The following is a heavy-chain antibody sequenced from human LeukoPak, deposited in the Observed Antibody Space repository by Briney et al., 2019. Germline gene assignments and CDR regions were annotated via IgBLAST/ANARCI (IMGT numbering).Heavy chain of an antibody. D-gene: IGHD4-23*01. CDR2: ITSDGSST. CDR3: ARGRPHGNDY. CDR1: GFTFSSYW. Sequence: GVSLRLSCAASGFTFSSYWMNWVRQAPGKGLVWVSRITSDGSSTTYADSVKGRFSISRDNAKNTLYLQMNSLRVEDTAVYYCARGRPHGNDYWGQGTLVTVSS. V-gene: IGHV3-74*01. J-gene: IGHJ4*02.